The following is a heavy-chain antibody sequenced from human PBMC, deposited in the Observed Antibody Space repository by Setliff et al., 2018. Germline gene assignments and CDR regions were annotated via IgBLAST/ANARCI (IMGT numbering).Heavy chain of an antibody. V-gene: IGHV4-39*01. D-gene: IGHD1-26*01. Sequence: PSETLSLTCTVSGGSISSGNYYWSWIRQPAGKGLEWIGSIYYTGSADYNPSLKSRVTLSVDTSKNQFSLNLSSVTAADTAVYYCARLGATVKRGYFDFWGQGTLVTVSS. J-gene: IGHJ4*02. CDR1: GGSISSGNYY. CDR3: ARLGATVKRGYFDF. CDR2: IYYTGSA.